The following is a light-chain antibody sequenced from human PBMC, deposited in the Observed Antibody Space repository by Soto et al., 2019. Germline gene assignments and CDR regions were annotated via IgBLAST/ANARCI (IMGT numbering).Light chain of an antibody. V-gene: IGLV1-47*01. CDR1: SSNIGSNY. CDR2: RNN. Sequence: QSVLTQPPSASGTPGQRVTISCSGSSSNIGSNYVYWYQQLPGTAPTLLIYRNNQRPSGVPDRCSGAKSGTSAALAISGLRSEDEADYYCAAWDDSLSGVVFGGGTKLTVL. J-gene: IGLJ2*01. CDR3: AAWDDSLSGVV.